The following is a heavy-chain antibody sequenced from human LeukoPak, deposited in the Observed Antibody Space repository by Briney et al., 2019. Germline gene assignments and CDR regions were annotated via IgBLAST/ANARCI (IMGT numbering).Heavy chain of an antibody. CDR3: SRESGAFCPFGY. D-gene: IGHD1-26*01. CDR1: GGSISGTNW. J-gene: IGHJ4*02. Sequence: PSGTLSLTCGVSGGSISGTNWWSWFRQPPGQGLEWIGEISLAGQTNYNPSLNGRVTMSLDKSSNQLSLNLTSVTAADTAIYYCSRESGAFCPFGYWGQGTLVIVPP. V-gene: IGHV4-4*02. CDR2: ISLAGQT.